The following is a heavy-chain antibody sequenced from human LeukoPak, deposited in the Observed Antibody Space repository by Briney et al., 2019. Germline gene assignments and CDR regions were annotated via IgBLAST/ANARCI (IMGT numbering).Heavy chain of an antibody. V-gene: IGHV3-30-3*01. Sequence: GGSLRLSCAASGLTFSSYPMHWVRQAPGKGLEWVAVISYDGSEKHYADPVKGRFTISRDNAKNSLYLQMNSLRDEDTAVYYCARDRASANWVDYWGQGTLVTVSS. CDR2: ISYDGSEK. CDR3: ARDRASANWVDY. CDR1: GLTFSSYP. J-gene: IGHJ4*02. D-gene: IGHD7-27*01.